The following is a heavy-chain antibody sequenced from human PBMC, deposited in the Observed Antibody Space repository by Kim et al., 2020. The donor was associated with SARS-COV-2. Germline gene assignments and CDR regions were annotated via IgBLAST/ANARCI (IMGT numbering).Heavy chain of an antibody. V-gene: IGHV1-69*04. CDR3: ARDRLVPTSMITFGGVMTDAFDI. CDR1: GGTFSSYT. D-gene: IGHD3-16*01. J-gene: IGHJ3*02. Sequence: SVKVSCKASGGTFSSYTISWVRQAPGQGLEWMGRIIPILGIANYAQKFQGRVTITADKSTSTAYMELSSLRSEDTAVYYCARDRLVPTSMITFGGVMTDAFDIWGQGTMVTVSS. CDR2: IIPILGIA.